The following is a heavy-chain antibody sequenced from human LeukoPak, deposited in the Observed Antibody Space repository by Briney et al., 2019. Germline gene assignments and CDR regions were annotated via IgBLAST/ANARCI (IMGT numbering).Heavy chain of an antibody. Sequence: GGSLRLSCAASGFTFSSYGMHWVRQAPGKGLEWVAVISYDGSNKYYADSVKGRFTISRDNSKNTLYLQMNSLRAEDTAVYYCAKRSSSWSYYFDYWGQGTLVTVSS. D-gene: IGHD6-13*01. J-gene: IGHJ4*02. CDR1: GFTFSSYG. V-gene: IGHV3-30*18. CDR2: ISYDGSNK. CDR3: AKRSSSWSYYFDY.